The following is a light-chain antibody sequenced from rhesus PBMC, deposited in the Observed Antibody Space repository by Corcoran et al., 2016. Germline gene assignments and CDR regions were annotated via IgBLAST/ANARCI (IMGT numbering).Light chain of an antibody. V-gene: IGKV2-72*01. CDR2: GGS. CDR1: QSLLHSNGNTY. J-gene: IGKJ2*01. Sequence: DIVMTQTPLSLPITPGEPASISCRSSQSLLHSNGNTYLHWYLQKPGQSPQLLIYGGSNRDSGVPDRFSGRGSGTDFTLKISKVEAEDVGVYYCVQAIAFPYSFGQGTKVEIK. CDR3: VQAIAFPYS.